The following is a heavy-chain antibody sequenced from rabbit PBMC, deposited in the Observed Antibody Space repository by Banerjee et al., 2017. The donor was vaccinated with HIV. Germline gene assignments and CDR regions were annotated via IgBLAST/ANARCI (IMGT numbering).Heavy chain of an antibody. J-gene: IGHJ4*01. CDR3: ARGGSMDAFNL. Sequence: QSLEESGGDLVKPGASLTLTCTASGFSFDGNYYMCWVRQAPGKGLEWIGCIYTDTDSTSYANWAKGRFTISKTSSTTVTLQMTSLTAADTATYFCARGGSMDAFNLWGQGTLVTVS. CDR1: GFSFDGNYY. CDR2: IYTDTDST. D-gene: IGHD3-1*01. V-gene: IGHV1S40*01.